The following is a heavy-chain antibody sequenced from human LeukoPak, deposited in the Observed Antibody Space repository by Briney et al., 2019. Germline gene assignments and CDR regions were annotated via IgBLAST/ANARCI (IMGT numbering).Heavy chain of an antibody. CDR3: AVLAVAGIVRKDDY. J-gene: IGHJ4*02. Sequence: GGSLRLSCAASGFTFRTSGMHWVRQAPGKGLEWVAFIQYHGRDKYYADSVKGRFTISRDNSKNTLYLQMNSLRAEDTAVYYCAVLAVAGIVRKDDYWGQGTLVTVSS. CDR1: GFTFRTSG. D-gene: IGHD6-19*01. CDR2: IQYHGRDK. V-gene: IGHV3-30*02.